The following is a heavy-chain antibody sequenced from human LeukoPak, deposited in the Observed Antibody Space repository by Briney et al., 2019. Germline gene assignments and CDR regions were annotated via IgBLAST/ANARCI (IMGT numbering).Heavy chain of an antibody. V-gene: IGHV1-3*01. Sequence: GASVKVSCKASGYTFTSYAMHWVRQAPGQRLEWMGWINAGNSNTKYSQKFQGRVTITRDTSASTAYMELSSLRSEDTAVYYCARDSEALSRASCYDYWGQGTLVTVSS. CDR1: GYTFTSYA. D-gene: IGHD2-2*01. J-gene: IGHJ4*02. CDR3: ARDSEALSRASCYDY. CDR2: INAGNSNT.